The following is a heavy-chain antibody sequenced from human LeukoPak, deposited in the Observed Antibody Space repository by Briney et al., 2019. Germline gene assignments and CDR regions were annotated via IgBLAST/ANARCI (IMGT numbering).Heavy chain of an antibody. D-gene: IGHD3-22*01. J-gene: IGHJ6*02. CDR2: MNPNSGNT. CDR3: ARDSSGYYNYYYYGMDV. Sequence: ASVKVSCKASGYTFTSYDINWVRQATGQGLEWMGWMNPNSGNTGYAQKFQGRVTMTRNTSISTAYMELSSLRSEDTAVYYCARDSSGYYNYYYYGMDVWGQGTTVTVSS. V-gene: IGHV1-8*01. CDR1: GYTFTSYD.